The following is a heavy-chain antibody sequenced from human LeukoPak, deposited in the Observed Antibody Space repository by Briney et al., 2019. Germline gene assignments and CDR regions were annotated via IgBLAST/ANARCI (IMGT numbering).Heavy chain of an antibody. D-gene: IGHD6-13*01. CDR3: ARRQRAAAAPGWFDP. CDR2: IYYSGST. J-gene: IGHJ5*02. CDR1: GASISRSDYF. V-gene: IGHV4-39*01. Sequence: PSETLSLTCTVSGASISRSDYFWGWIRQPPGKGLEWIGSIYYSGSTYYSPSLKGRVTISVDTSKNQFSLKLSSETAADTAVYYCARRQRAAAAPGWFDPWGQGTLVTVSS.